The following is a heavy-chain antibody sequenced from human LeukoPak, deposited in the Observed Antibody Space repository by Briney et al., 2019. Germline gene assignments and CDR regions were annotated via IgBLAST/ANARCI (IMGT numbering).Heavy chain of an antibody. CDR1: GYTFTGYY. J-gene: IGHJ3*02. CDR2: INPNSGGT. Sequence: ASVKVSCKASGYTFTGYYMHWVRQAPGQGLEWMGWINPNSGGTNYAQKFQGRVTMTRDMSTSTVYMELSSLRSEDTAVYYCARDSAYYDSSGYGGAFDIWGQGTMVTVSS. CDR3: ARDSAYYDSSGYGGAFDI. D-gene: IGHD3-22*01. V-gene: IGHV1-2*02.